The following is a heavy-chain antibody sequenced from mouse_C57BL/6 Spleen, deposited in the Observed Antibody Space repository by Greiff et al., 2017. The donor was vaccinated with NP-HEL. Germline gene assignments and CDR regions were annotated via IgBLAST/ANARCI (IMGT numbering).Heavy chain of an antibody. CDR1: GYAFSSSW. V-gene: IGHV1-82*01. CDR3: ARYGGNYEDYFDY. CDR2: IYPGDGDT. Sequence: QVQLKESGPELVKPGASVKISCKASGYAFSSSWMNWVKQRPGKGLEWIGRIYPGDGDTNYNGKFKGKATLTADKSSSTAYMQLSSLTSEDSAVYFCARYGGNYEDYFDYWGQGTTLTVSS. D-gene: IGHD2-1*01. J-gene: IGHJ2*01.